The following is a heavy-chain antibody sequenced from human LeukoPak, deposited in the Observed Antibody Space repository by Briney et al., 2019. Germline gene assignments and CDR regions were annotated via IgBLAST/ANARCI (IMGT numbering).Heavy chain of an antibody. CDR1: GFTFSSYS. D-gene: IGHD1-26*01. CDR3: ASSVGATPSDY. CDR2: ISSSSSYI. V-gene: IGHV3-21*01. J-gene: IGHJ4*02. Sequence: GGSLRLSCAASGFTFSSYSMNWVRQAPGKGLEWVSSISSSSSYIYYADSVKGRFTISRDNAKNSLYLQMNSLRAEDTAVYYCASSVGATPSDYWGQGTLVTVSS.